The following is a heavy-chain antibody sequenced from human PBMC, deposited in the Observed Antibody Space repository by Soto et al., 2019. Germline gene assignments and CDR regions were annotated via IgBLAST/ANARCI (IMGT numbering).Heavy chain of an antibody. CDR2: ISYDGRNK. J-gene: IGHJ4*02. D-gene: IGHD4-17*01. Sequence: QVQLVESGGGVVQPGRSLRLSCAASGFTFSSYGMHWVRQAPGKGLEWVAVISYDGRNKNYADSVKGRFTISRDNSKNTLYLQMNILRAEDTAVYYCAKDRGVEVTTRFLDYWGQGTLVTVSS. V-gene: IGHV3-30*18. CDR3: AKDRGVEVTTRFLDY. CDR1: GFTFSSYG.